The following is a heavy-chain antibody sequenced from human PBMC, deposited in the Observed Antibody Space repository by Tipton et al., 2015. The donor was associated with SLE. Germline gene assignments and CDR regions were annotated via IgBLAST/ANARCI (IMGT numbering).Heavy chain of an antibody. CDR2: ISSSGSTI. CDR1: GFTFSSYE. J-gene: IGHJ2*01. D-gene: IGHD1-20*01. V-gene: IGHV3-48*03. Sequence: SLRLSCAASGFTFSSYEMNWVRQAPGKGLEWVSYISSSGSTIYSADPVKGRFTISRDNAKNSLYLQMNSLRAEDTAVYYCARDGGYNWNPGGLDLWGRGTLVTVSS. CDR3: ARDGGYNWNPGGLDL.